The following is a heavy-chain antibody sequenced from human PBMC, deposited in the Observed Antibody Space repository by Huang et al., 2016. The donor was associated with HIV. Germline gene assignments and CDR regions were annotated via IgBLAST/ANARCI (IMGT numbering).Heavy chain of an antibody. CDR3: AKDHDSGGLYWFFDL. J-gene: IGHJ2*01. CDR1: GFTFSSYV. D-gene: IGHD3-22*01. Sequence: QVQLVESGGGVVQPGGSLRLSCAASGFTFSSYVMHWVRQAPGKGREWVAVIRYDEKNKYDADAVKGRFTISRDNTKNTLYLQMNSLRTEDTAVYYCAKDHDSGGLYWFFDLWGRGTLVTVSS. CDR2: IRYDEKNK. V-gene: IGHV3-30*02.